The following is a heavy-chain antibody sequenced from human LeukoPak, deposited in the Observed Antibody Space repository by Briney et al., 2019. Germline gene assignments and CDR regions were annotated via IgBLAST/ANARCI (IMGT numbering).Heavy chain of an antibody. V-gene: IGHV3-7*05. CDR1: GFTLSSYW. J-gene: IGHJ4*02. CDR2: IKQDGSEK. CDR3: ARYRVTGFDY. D-gene: IGHD5/OR15-5a*01. Sequence: PGGSLRLSCAASGFTLSSYWMSWVRQAPGKGLEWVASIKQDGSEKDCADSVKGRFTISRDNAKKSLYLQMNSLRAEDTAVYYCARYRVTGFDYWGQGTLVTVSS.